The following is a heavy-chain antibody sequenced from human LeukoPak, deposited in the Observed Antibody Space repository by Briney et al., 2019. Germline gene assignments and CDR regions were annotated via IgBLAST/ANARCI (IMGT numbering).Heavy chain of an antibody. CDR3: ARLWGLHTVTNDY. CDR2: ISDYNGNT. CDR1: GYTFTSYG. J-gene: IGHJ4*02. D-gene: IGHD4-17*01. V-gene: IGHV1-18*01. Sequence: ASVKVSCKASGYTFTSYGISWLRRPPGQGLEGRGWISDYNGNTNYAKKLQGRVTMTTDTSTSTAYMELRSLRSDDTAVYYCARLWGLHTVTNDYWGQGTLVTVSS.